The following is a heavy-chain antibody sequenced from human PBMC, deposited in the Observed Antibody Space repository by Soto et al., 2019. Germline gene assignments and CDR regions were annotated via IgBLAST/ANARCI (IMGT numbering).Heavy chain of an antibody. CDR1: GYSFTSYW. D-gene: IGHD6-19*01. CDR2: IDPSDSYT. J-gene: IGHJ6*02. CDR3: VRQAGYSSGWYWDYGMDV. Sequence: GESLKISCKGSGYSFTSYWISWVRQMPGKGLEWMGRIDPSDSYTNYSPSFQGHVTISADKSISTAYLQWSSLKASDTAMYYCVRQAGYSSGWYWDYGMDVWGQGTTVTVSS. V-gene: IGHV5-10-1*01.